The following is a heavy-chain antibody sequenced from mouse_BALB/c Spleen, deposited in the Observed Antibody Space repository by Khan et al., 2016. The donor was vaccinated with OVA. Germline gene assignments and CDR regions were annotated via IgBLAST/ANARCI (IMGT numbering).Heavy chain of an antibody. V-gene: IGHV1S137*01. CDR1: GYTFTDYA. J-gene: IGHJ3*01. CDR3: VRGGKFAY. CDR2: ISTNYGDA. Sequence: QVQLQQSGAELVRTGVSVKISCKASGYTFTDYAMHWVKQRHAKSLEWIGVISTNYGDADYNQKFQGKASMTVDRSSSTVYMELARLTSEDSAIYYCVRGGKFAYWGQGTLVTVSA. D-gene: IGHD1-1*02.